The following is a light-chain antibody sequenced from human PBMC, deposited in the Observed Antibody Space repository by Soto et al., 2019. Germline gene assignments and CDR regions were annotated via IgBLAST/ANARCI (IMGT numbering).Light chain of an antibody. Sequence: DIQMTQSPLSLSASVGARVSITCQASQDISTSLSWFQHKPGRAPKLLIYGASYLETEVPSRFRGSGSGTDFTFTITGLQPEDIATYYCQHYNNRPPFTFGPGTIVDIK. CDR1: QDISTS. V-gene: IGKV1-33*01. J-gene: IGKJ3*01. CDR3: QHYNNRPPFT. CDR2: GAS.